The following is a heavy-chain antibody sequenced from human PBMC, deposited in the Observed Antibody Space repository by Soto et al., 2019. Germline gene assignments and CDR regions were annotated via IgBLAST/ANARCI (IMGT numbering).Heavy chain of an antibody. CDR1: GGTFSSYP. CDR3: AIHRYYDFWSGPGDY. CDR2: IIPILGIA. Sequence: QVQLVQSGAEVKKPGSSVKVSCKASGGTFSSYPISWVRQAPGQGLEWMGRIIPILGIANYAQKFQGRVTITADKSTSTAYMELSSLRSEDTAVYYCAIHRYYDFWSGPGDYWGQGTLVTVSS. J-gene: IGHJ4*02. V-gene: IGHV1-69*02. D-gene: IGHD3-3*01.